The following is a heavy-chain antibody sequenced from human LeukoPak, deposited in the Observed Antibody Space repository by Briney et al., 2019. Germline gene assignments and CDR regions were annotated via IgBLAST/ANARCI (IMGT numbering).Heavy chain of an antibody. J-gene: IGHJ5*02. V-gene: IGHV7-4-1*02. CDR3: ARGSSSWYDVIGNWFDP. D-gene: IGHD6-13*01. CDR1: GYTFTTYA. Sequence: ASVKVSCKASGYTFTTYAMNWVRQAPGQGLEWMGWINTNTGNPTYAQGFTGRFVFSLDTSVTTAYLQISSLKAEDTAVYYCARGSSSWYDVIGNWFDPWGQGTLVTVSS. CDR2: INTNTGNP.